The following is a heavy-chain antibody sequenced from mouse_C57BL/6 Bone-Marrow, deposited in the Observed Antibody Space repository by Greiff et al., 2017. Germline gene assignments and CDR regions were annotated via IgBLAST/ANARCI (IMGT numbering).Heavy chain of an antibody. J-gene: IGHJ2*01. V-gene: IGHV14-4*01. CDR2: IDPENGDT. CDR1: GFNIKDDY. D-gene: IGHD1-1*01. CDR3: TNYCGSRYYFDY. Sequence: EVQLQESGAELVRPGASVKLSCTASGFNIKDDYMHWVKQRPEQGLEWIGWIDPENGDTEYASKFQGKATITADTSSNTAYLQLSSLTSEDTAVYSCTNYCGSRYYFDYWGQGTTLTVSS.